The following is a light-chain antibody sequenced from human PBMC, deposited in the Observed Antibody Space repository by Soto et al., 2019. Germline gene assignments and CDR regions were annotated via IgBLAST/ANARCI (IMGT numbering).Light chain of an antibody. V-gene: IGLV2-14*01. J-gene: IGLJ1*01. CDR3: SSYTSISTYV. Sequence: QSALTQPASVSGSPGQSITISCTGTSSDVGGYHYVSWYQQHPGKAPKLMIYEVINRPSGVSNRFSGSKSGNTASLTISGLQAEDEADYYCSSYTSISTYVFGTGTKVTVL. CDR1: SSDVGGYHY. CDR2: EVI.